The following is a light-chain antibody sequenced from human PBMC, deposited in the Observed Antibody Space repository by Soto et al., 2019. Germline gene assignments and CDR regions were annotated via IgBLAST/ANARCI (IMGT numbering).Light chain of an antibody. CDR1: QSVSGSY. Sequence: EIVLTQSPGTQSLSPGDRATLSCRASQSVSGSYLAWYQQKPGQAPRLLIYGASSRATGIPDRFSGSGSGTDFTLTISRLEPEDFAVYYCQQYGSSPFTFGQGSKLEIK. V-gene: IGKV3-20*01. CDR3: QQYGSSPFT. CDR2: GAS. J-gene: IGKJ2*01.